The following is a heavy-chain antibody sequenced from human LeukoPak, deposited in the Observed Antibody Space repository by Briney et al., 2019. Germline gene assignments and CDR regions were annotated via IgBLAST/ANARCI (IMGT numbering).Heavy chain of an antibody. CDR2: ISYDGSNK. J-gene: IGHJ4*02. V-gene: IGHV3-30*18. D-gene: IGHD6-13*01. Sequence: GGSLRLSCAASGFTVSSNYMSWVRQAPGKGLEWVAVISYDGSNKYYADSVKGRFTISRDNSKNTLYLQMNSLRAEDTAVYYCAEDTYSSSTYDYWGQGTLVTASS. CDR1: GFTVSSNY. CDR3: AEDTYSSSTYDY.